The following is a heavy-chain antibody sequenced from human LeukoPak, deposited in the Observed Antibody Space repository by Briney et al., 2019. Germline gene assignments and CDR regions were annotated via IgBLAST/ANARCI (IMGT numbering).Heavy chain of an antibody. Sequence: SETLSLTCAVYGGSFSGYYWSWIRQPPGKGLEWIGEINHSGSTNYNPSLKSRVTISVDTSKDQFSLKLSSVTAADTAVYYCARGNYEYVWGGIDYWGLGTLVPVSS. V-gene: IGHV4-34*01. CDR3: ARGNYEYVWGGIDY. J-gene: IGHJ4*02. CDR2: INHSGST. D-gene: IGHD3-16*01. CDR1: GGSFSGYY.